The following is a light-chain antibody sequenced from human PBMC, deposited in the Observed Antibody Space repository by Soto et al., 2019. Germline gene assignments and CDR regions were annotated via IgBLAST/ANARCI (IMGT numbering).Light chain of an antibody. CDR1: QDISNY. CDR3: QQYDNLPIT. V-gene: IGKV1-33*01. J-gene: IGKJ4*01. Sequence: DIPMTPSPSSLSASVGERVTITCQASQDISNYLNWYQQKPGKAPKLLIYDASKLETGVPSRFSGSGSGTDFTVTISSLQPEDIATYYCQQYDNLPITFGGGTKVEIK. CDR2: DAS.